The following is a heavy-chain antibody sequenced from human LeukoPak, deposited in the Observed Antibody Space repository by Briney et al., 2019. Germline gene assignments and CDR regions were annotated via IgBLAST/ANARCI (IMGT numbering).Heavy chain of an antibody. CDR1: GFTFSSSA. V-gene: IGHV3-23*01. Sequence: GGSLRLSCAASGFTFSSSAMSWVRQAPGKGLEWVSTISGSDSSTHYADSVKGRFTISRDNSKNTLYLQMNSLRAEDTAVYYCAKRGGMYPAHYFDYWGQGTLVTVSS. D-gene: IGHD6-13*01. CDR2: ISGSDSST. J-gene: IGHJ4*02. CDR3: AKRGGMYPAHYFDY.